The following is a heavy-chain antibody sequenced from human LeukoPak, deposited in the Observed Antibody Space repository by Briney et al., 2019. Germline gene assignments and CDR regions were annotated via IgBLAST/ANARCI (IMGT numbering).Heavy chain of an antibody. Sequence: GGSLRLSCAASGFIFDDYGMHWVRQAPGKGLEWVSAISGSGGSTYYADSVKGRFTISRDNSKNTLYLQMNSLRAEDTAVYYCAKDLGVEMATIDFDYWGQGTLVTVSS. J-gene: IGHJ4*02. V-gene: IGHV3-23*01. CDR1: GFIFDDYG. D-gene: IGHD5-24*01. CDR2: ISGSGGST. CDR3: AKDLGVEMATIDFDY.